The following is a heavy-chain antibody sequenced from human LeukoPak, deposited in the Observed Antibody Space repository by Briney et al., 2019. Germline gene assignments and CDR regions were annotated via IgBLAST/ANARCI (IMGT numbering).Heavy chain of an antibody. V-gene: IGHV3-30-3*01. D-gene: IGHD3-3*01. CDR3: ARSGTYYDFWSGYPSDYFYGMDV. Sequence: GRSLRLSCAASGFTFSSYAMHWVRQAPGKGLEWVAVISYDGSNKYYADSVKGRFTISRDNSKNTLYLQMNSLRAEDTAVYYCARSGTYYDFWSGYPSDYFYGMDVWGQGTTVTVSS. CDR2: ISYDGSNK. CDR1: GFTFSSYA. J-gene: IGHJ6*02.